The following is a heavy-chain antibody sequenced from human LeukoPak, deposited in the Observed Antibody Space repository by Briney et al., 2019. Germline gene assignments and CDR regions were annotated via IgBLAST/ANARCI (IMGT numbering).Heavy chain of an antibody. V-gene: IGHV3-7*01. CDR2: IKQDGSEK. CDR1: GFTFSSYW. Sequence: GGSLRLSCAASGFTFSSYWMSWVRQAPGKGLEWVAIIKQDGSEKYYLDSVKGRFTISRDNAENSLYLQMNSLRAEDTAVYCCARDTSSIVGPRFDYWGQGILVTVSS. CDR3: ARDTSSIVGPRFDY. D-gene: IGHD1-26*01. J-gene: IGHJ4*02.